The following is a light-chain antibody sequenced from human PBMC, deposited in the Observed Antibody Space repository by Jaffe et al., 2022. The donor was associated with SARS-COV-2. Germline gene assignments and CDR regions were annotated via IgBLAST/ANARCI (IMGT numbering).Light chain of an antibody. J-gene: IGKJ5*01. CDR2: DAS. V-gene: IGKV3-11*01. CDR3: QQRSDWPIT. Sequence: EVVLTQSPDTLSLSPGERATLSCRASQSLGNYLAWYQQKPGQAPRLLIYDASNRATGIPARFSGSGSGTDFTLTISSLEPEDFAVYFCQQRSDWPITFGQGTRLDIK. CDR1: QSLGNY.